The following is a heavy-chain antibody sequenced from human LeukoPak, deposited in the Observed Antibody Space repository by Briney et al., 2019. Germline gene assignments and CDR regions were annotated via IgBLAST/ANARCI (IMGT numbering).Heavy chain of an antibody. D-gene: IGHD4-17*01. CDR3: AKRPSDYGDYVSYFDY. CDR1: GFSFISYG. J-gene: IGHJ4*02. Sequence: GGSLRLSCAASGFSFISYGMHWVRQAPGKGLEWVGVISDDGRRKDYADSVKGRFTISRNNSKDTLYLQMNSLRAEDTAVYYCAKRPSDYGDYVSYFDYWGQGTLVTVSS. V-gene: IGHV3-30*18. CDR2: ISDDGRRK.